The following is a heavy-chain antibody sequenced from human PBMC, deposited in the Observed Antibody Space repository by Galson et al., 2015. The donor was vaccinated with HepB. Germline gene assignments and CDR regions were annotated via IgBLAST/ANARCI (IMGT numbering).Heavy chain of an antibody. V-gene: IGHV1-69*13. CDR1: GGTFSSYA. J-gene: IGHJ6*02. CDR3: ARDCGGDCYRPPNYYYYGMDV. D-gene: IGHD2-21*01. Sequence: VKVSCKASGGTFSSYAISWVRQAPGQGLEWMGGIIPIFGTANYAQKFQGRVTITADESTSTAYMELSSLRSEDTAVYYCARDCGGDCYRPPNYYYYGMDVWGQGTTVTVSS. CDR2: IIPIFGTA.